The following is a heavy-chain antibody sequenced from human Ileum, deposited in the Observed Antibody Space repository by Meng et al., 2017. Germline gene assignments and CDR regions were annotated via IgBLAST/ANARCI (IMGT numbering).Heavy chain of an antibody. CDR1: GYIFSSRG. CDR3: ATDIGVTNYLLDF. V-gene: IGHV3-33*01. D-gene: IGHD5-12*01. Sequence: QVHLVESGGGGVKPGRSLGLFCVGSGYIFSSRGMHWVRQAPGKGLEWVAAIWYDGSKKLYGDSVKGRFTISRDDSKNTLYLEMNGLRVEDTAVYFCATDIGVTNYLLDFWGQGTLVTVSS. J-gene: IGHJ4*02. CDR2: IWYDGSKK.